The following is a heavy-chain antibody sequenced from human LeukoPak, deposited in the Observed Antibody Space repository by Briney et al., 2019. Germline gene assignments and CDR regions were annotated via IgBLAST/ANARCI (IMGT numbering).Heavy chain of an antibody. CDR2: INTNTGNP. CDR3: ARELRLGYCSGGSCYEET. Sequence: ASVKVSCKASGYTFTSYAMNWVRQAPGQGLEWMGWINTNTGNPTYAQGFTGRFVFSLDTSVSTAYLQISSLKAEDTAVYYCARELRLGYCSGGSCYEETWGQGTLVTVSS. CDR1: GYTFTSYA. V-gene: IGHV7-4-1*02. D-gene: IGHD2-15*01. J-gene: IGHJ5*02.